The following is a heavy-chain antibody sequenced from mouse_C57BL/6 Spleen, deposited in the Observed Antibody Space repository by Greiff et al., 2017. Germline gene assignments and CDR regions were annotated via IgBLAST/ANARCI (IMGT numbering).Heavy chain of an antibody. CDR2: INPGSGGT. Sequence: QVQLQQSGAELVRPGTSVKVSCKASGYAFTNYLIEWVKQRPGQGLEWIGVINPGSGGTNYNEKFKGKATLTADKSSSTAYMQLSSLTSEDSAVYCCARSPHFDYWGQGTTLTVSS. J-gene: IGHJ2*01. CDR1: GYAFTNYL. CDR3: ARSPHFDY. V-gene: IGHV1-54*01.